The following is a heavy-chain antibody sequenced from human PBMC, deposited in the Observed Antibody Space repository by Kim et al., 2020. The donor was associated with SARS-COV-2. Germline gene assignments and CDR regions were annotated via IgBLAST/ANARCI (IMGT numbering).Heavy chain of an antibody. CDR3: ARGRGSYNYYMDV. CDR1: GFTFSSYG. CDR2: IWLDGSNQ. Sequence: GSLRLSCAASGFTFSSYGIHWVRQAPGKGLEWVTVIWLDGSNQHYIDSVKGRFTISRDNSRNTLYLQMNSLRAEDTAVYYCARGRGSYNYYMDVWGKGTTVTVSS. V-gene: IGHV3-33*01. J-gene: IGHJ6*03.